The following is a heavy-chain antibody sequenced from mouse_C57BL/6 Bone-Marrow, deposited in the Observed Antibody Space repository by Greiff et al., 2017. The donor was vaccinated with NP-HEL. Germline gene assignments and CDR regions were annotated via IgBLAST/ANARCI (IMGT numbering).Heavy chain of an antibody. CDR2: INPSNGGT. D-gene: IGHD1-3*01. CDR1: GYTFTSYW. V-gene: IGHV1-53*01. CDR3: ARSELDYAMDY. Sequence: QVQLQQSRTELVKPGASVKLSCKASGYTFTSYWMHWVKQRPGQGLEWIGNINPSNGGTNYNEKFKSKATLTVDKSSSTAYMQLSSLTSEDSAVYYCARSELDYAMDYWGQGTSVTVSS. J-gene: IGHJ4*01.